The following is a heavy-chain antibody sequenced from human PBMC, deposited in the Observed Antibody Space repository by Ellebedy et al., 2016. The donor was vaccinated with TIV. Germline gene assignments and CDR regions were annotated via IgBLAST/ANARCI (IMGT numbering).Heavy chain of an antibody. CDR2: ISYDGSNE. D-gene: IGHD2-2*01. Sequence: GESLKISXAASGFTFSAYAMHWVRQAPGKGLEWVAVISYDGSNEYYADSVKGRFTISRDNSKNTLYLQMSSLRAEDTAVYFCARGPAAINVSPDYWGQGTLVTVSS. CDR3: ARGPAAINVSPDY. CDR1: GFTFSAYA. V-gene: IGHV3-30-3*01. J-gene: IGHJ4*02.